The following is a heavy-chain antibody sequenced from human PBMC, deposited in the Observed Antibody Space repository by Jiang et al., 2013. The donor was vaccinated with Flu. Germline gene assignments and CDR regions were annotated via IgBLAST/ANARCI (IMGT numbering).Heavy chain of an antibody. Sequence: LVKPSETLSLTCTVSGGSISSYYWSWIRQPPGKGLEWIGYIYYSGSTNYNPSLKSRVTISVDTSKNQFSLKLSSVTAADTAVYYCARATGGVTFDYWGQGTLVTVSS. CDR2: IYYSGST. V-gene: IGHV4-59*08. J-gene: IGHJ4*02. CDR1: GGSISSYY. CDR3: ARATGGVTFDY. D-gene: IGHD3-10*01.